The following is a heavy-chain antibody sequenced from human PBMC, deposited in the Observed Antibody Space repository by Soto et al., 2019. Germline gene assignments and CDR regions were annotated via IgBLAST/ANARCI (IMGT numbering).Heavy chain of an antibody. V-gene: IGHV3-30*18. Sequence: VGSLRLSCAASGFTFSSYGMHWVRQAPGKGLEWVAVISYDGSNKYYADSVKGRFTISRDNSKNTLYLQMNSLRAEDTAVYYCAKEMAGDYYYGMDVWGQGTTVTVSS. CDR3: AKEMAGDYYYGMDV. J-gene: IGHJ6*02. D-gene: IGHD6-19*01. CDR1: GFTFSSYG. CDR2: ISYDGSNK.